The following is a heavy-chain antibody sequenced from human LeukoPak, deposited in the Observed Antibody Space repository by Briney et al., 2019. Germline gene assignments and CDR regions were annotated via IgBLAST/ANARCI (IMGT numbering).Heavy chain of an antibody. D-gene: IGHD3-16*02. V-gene: IGHV3-49*03. CDR1: GFTFGDYA. CDR2: IRSKAYGGTT. Sequence: PGGSLRLSCTASGFTFGDYAMSWFRQAPGRELEWVGFIRSKAYGGTTEYAASVKGRFTIPRDDSKSIAYLQMNSLKTEDTAVYYCTRDTTSMITFGGVIATPLYYFDYWGQGTLVTVSS. CDR3: TRDTTSMITFGGVIATPLYYFDY. J-gene: IGHJ4*02.